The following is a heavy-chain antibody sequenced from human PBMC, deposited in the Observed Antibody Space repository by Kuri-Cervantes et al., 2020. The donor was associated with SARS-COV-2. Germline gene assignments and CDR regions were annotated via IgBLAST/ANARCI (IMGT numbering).Heavy chain of an antibody. V-gene: IGHV3-43D*03. CDR1: GFTLGDYG. J-gene: IGHJ4*02. CDR2: ITRDGYST. CDR3: AKVFGVGSNIKYFDY. Sequence: GESLKISCAASGFTLGDYGMYWVRQAPGKGLEWVSSITRDGYSTSYADSVKGRFTMSRDSSKTSLYLQMSSLRVEDTALYFCAKVFGVGSNIKYFDYWGQGTVVTVSS. D-gene: IGHD2/OR15-2a*01.